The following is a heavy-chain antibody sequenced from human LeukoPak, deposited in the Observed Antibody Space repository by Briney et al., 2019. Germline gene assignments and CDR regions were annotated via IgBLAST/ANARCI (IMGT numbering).Heavy chain of an antibody. CDR3: TRMTTGHDY. V-gene: IGHV4-34*01. CDR1: GVSFNDYY. D-gene: IGHD4-17*01. CDR2: INHSGYT. Sequence: PSETLSLTCAVSGVSFNDYYWSWVRQTPGKGLEWIGEINHSGYTNDSPSLKSRVTISIDTSRKQFSLNLRPVTVADTGIYYCTRMTTGHDYWGQGTLVTVSS. J-gene: IGHJ4*02.